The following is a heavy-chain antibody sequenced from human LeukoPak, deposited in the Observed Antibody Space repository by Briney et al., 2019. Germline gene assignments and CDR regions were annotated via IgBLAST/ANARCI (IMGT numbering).Heavy chain of an antibody. CDR2: IYPGDSDT. Sequence: GESLMISCKGYGYSFTSYWIGWVRQMPGKGLEWMGIIYPGDSDTRYNPSFQGQVTISADKSINTAYLQWSSLKASDTAMYYCARADASGLSEWWGQGTLVTVSS. CDR3: ARADASGLSEW. D-gene: IGHD3-10*01. J-gene: IGHJ4*02. CDR1: GYSFTSYW. V-gene: IGHV5-51*01.